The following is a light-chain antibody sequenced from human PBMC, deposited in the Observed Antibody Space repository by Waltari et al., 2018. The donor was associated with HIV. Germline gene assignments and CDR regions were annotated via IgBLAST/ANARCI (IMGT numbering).Light chain of an antibody. J-gene: IGLJ2*01. Sequence: QSALTQPPSVSGSPGQSVTISCTGSSSDVGSYNRVSWYQPPPGTAPKLMIYDVSNRPSGVPDRFSGSKSGNTASLIISGLQAEDEADYYCSSYTSSNLVFGGGTKLTVL. CDR3: SSYTSSNLV. CDR1: SSDVGSYNR. CDR2: DVS. V-gene: IGLV2-18*02.